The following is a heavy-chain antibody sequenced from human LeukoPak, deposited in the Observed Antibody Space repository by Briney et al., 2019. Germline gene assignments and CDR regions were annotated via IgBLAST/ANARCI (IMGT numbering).Heavy chain of an antibody. D-gene: IGHD3-16*01. CDR1: GFTFSSYA. Sequence: HAGGSLRLSCAASGFTFSSYAMHWVRQAPAGKGLEWVAVISYDRSNKFYADSVKGRFTISRDNSKNTLYLQMNSLRAEDTAVYYCAKPWGSYYSDAFDIWGQGTMVTVSS. CDR2: ISYDRSNK. V-gene: IGHV3-30*18. J-gene: IGHJ3*02. CDR3: AKPWGSYYSDAFDI.